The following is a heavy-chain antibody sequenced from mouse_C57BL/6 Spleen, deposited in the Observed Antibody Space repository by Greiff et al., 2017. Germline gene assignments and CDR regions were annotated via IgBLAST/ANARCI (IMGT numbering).Heavy chain of an antibody. V-gene: IGHV1-81*01. CDR2: IYPRSGNT. D-gene: IGHD2-5*01. J-gene: IGHJ2*01. Sequence: QVQLQQSGAELARPGASVKLSCKASGYTFTSYGISWVKQRTGQGLEWIGEIYPRSGNTYYNEKFKGKATLTADKSSSTAYMELRSLTSEDSAVYFCARRSLYSNYEDGYFDYWGQGTTLTVSS. CDR3: ARRSLYSNYEDGYFDY. CDR1: GYTFTSYG.